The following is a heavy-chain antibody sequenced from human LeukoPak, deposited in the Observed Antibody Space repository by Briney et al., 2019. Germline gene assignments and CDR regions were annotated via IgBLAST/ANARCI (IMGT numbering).Heavy chain of an antibody. V-gene: IGHV1-46*01. Sequence: ASVKVSCKASGHTFTSYYMHWVRQAPGQGLEWMGIINPSGGSTSYAQKFQGRVTMTRDTSTSRVYMELSRLRSDDTAVYYCARGGYRYGYGGYAFDISGQGTMVTVPS. CDR2: INPSGGST. D-gene: IGHD5-18*01. CDR3: ARGGYRYGYGGYAFDI. CDR1: GHTFTSYY. J-gene: IGHJ3*02.